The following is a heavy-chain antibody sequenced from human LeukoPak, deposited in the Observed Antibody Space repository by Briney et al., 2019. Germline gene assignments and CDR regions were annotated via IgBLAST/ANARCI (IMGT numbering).Heavy chain of an antibody. J-gene: IGHJ4*02. CDR2: ISAYNGNT. Sequence: ASVKVSCKASGYTFTSYAMHWVRQAPGQRLEWMGWISAYNGNTNYAQKLQGRVTMTTDTSTSTAYMELRSLRSDDTAVYYCARDLYKEVAAPPDYWGQGTLVTVSS. D-gene: IGHD6-13*01. V-gene: IGHV1-18*01. CDR3: ARDLYKEVAAPPDY. CDR1: GYTFTSYA.